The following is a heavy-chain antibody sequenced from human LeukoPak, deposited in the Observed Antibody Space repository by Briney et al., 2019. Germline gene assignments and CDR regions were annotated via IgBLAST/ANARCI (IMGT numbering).Heavy chain of an antibody. CDR1: GGSISSYY. Sequence: SETLSLTCTVSGGSISSYYWSWIRQPAGKGLEWIGRIYTSGSTNCNPSLKSRVTMSVDTSKNQFSLKLSSVTAADTAVYYCARGDYSGYEGPFDYWGQGTLVTVSS. V-gene: IGHV4-4*07. CDR3: ARGDYSGYEGPFDY. CDR2: IYTSGST. J-gene: IGHJ4*02. D-gene: IGHD5-12*01.